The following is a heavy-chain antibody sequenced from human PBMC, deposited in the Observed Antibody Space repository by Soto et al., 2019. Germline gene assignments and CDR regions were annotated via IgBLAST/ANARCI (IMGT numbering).Heavy chain of an antibody. D-gene: IGHD3-16*01. CDR3: AKGGVVGADAFDI. CDR1: GFTFDDYA. CDR2: ISWNSDSI. J-gene: IGHJ3*02. V-gene: IGHV3-9*01. Sequence: EVQLVESGGGLVQPGRSLRLSCAASGFTFDDYAMHWVRQAPGKGLEWVSGISWNSDSIGYVDSVKGRFTISRDNAKNSLYLQMNSLRAEDTALYYCAKGGVVGADAFDIWGQGTMVTVSS.